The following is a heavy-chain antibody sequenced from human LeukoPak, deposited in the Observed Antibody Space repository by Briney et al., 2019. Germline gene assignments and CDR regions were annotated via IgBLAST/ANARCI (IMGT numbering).Heavy chain of an antibody. D-gene: IGHD3-10*01. CDR3: ARGDGSGSQYYYYYYYMDV. J-gene: IGHJ6*03. V-gene: IGHV1-8*01. CDR1: GYTFTSYD. Sequence: ASVKASCKASGYTFTSYDINWVRQATGQGLEWMGWMNPNRGNTGYAQKFQGRVTMTRNTSISTAYMGLSSLRSEDTAVYYCARGDGSGSQYYYYYYYMDVWGKGTTVTISS. CDR2: MNPNRGNT.